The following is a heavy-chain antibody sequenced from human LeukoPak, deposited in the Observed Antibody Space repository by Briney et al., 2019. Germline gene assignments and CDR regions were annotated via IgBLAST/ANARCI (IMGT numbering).Heavy chain of an antibody. Sequence: GGSLRLSCAASGFTFRNYYMHWVRQAPGKGLEWVAVISLDGNNEYYADSVKGRFSLSRDNSMNTLYLQLNSLRTEDTAMYYCARSGGPRSFWVAHLYYYYGMDVWGQGTTVTVSS. J-gene: IGHJ6*02. D-gene: IGHD3-3*01. CDR2: ISLDGNNE. CDR3: ARSGGPRSFWVAHLYYYYGMDV. CDR1: GFTFRNYY. V-gene: IGHV3-30-3*01.